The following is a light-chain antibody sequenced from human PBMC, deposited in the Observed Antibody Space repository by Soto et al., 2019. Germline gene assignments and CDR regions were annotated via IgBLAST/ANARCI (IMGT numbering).Light chain of an antibody. CDR1: SSNIGAGYD. J-gene: IGLJ2*01. CDR2: GNN. CDR3: QSYDSRLSGCVV. Sequence: QSVLTQPPSVSGAPGQRVTISCTGSSSNIGAGYDVHWYQQLPGTAPKLLIFGNNNRPSGVPDRFSGSKSGTSASLAITGLQAEDEADYYCQSYDSRLSGCVVFGGGTKVTVL. V-gene: IGLV1-40*01.